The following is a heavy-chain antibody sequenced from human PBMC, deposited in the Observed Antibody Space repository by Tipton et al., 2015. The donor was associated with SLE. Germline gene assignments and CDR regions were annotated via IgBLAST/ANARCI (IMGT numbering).Heavy chain of an antibody. J-gene: IGHJ4*02. CDR2: IYYSGST. D-gene: IGHD6-19*01. CDR1: GGSISSSNW. CDR3: ASTYSSGWYGYYFDY. Sequence: TLSLTCAVSGGSISSSNWWSWVRQPPGKGLEWIGYIYYSGSTYYNPSLKSRVTISVDTSKNQFSLKLSSVTAADTAVYYCASTYSSGWYGYYFDYWGQGTLGTVSS. V-gene: IGHV4-4*02.